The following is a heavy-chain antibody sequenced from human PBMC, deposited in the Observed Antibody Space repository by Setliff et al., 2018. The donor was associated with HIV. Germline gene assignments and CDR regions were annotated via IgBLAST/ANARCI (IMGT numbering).Heavy chain of an antibody. Sequence: SETLSLTCSGSGGSSSDNKYYRCCIRQPPGKGLEWTGSIYHTGKTYYNSALKNRLTISVDTSKNQFSLELRSVTAADTALYYCASSVYYYDEGRIPREEGFVPCGQGTLVTVSS. CDR3: ASSVYYYDEGRIPREEGFVP. CDR1: GGSSSDNKYY. D-gene: IGHD3-22*01. J-gene: IGHJ5*02. CDR2: IYHTGKT. V-gene: IGHV4-39*01.